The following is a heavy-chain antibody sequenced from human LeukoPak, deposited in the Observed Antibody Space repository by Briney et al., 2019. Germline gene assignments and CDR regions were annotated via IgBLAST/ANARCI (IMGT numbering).Heavy chain of an antibody. D-gene: IGHD6-13*01. CDR1: GGSISSYY. Sequence: KPSETLSLTCTVSGGSISSYYWSWIRQPPGKGLEWIGYIYYSGSTNYNPSLKSRVTISVDTSKNQFSLKLSSVTAADTAVYYCARVGSSWYGTNYYYYYMDVWGKGTTVTISS. CDR3: ARVGSSWYGTNYYYYYMDV. V-gene: IGHV4-59*01. CDR2: IYYSGST. J-gene: IGHJ6*03.